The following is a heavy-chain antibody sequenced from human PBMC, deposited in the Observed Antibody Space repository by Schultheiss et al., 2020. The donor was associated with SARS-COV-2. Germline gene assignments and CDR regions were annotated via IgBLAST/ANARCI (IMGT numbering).Heavy chain of an antibody. Sequence: ASVKVSCKTSGYTFTSYALNWVRQAPGQGLEWMGWINPNSGGTNYAQKFQGRVTMTRDTSISTAYMELSRLRSEDTAVYYCAREPVQSRYNWNDLGWFDPWGQGTLVTVSS. D-gene: IGHD1-1*01. V-gene: IGHV1-2*02. CDR3: AREPVQSRYNWNDLGWFDP. CDR2: INPNSGGT. CDR1: GYTFTSYA. J-gene: IGHJ5*02.